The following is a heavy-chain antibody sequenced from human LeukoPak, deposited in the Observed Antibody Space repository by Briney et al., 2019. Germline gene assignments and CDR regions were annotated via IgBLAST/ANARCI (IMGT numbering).Heavy chain of an antibody. CDR3: ARGILGYYYFDL. D-gene: IGHD2/OR15-2a*01. CDR2: MHHSGAT. J-gene: IGHJ2*01. V-gene: IGHV4-34*01. CDR1: GGSFSGFY. Sequence: SETLSLTCAVSGGSFSGFYWSWIRQPPGKGLEWIGEMHHSGATSYKPSLRSRVTISGGTSKNQFSLNLNSVTAADTAVYYCARGILGYYYFDLWGRGTLVTVSS.